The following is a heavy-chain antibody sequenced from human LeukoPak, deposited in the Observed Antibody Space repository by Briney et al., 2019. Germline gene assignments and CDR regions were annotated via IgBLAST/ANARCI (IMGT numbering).Heavy chain of an antibody. CDR1: GFTFSSYA. V-gene: IGHV3-23*01. CDR3: VKGFVHPTYYSEY. Sequence: GGSLRLSCAASGFTFSSYAMMWVRQSPEKGLEWVSSITGGGDGTYYADSVRGRFTISRDNSKNTLYLKMNSLRAEDTAVYFCVKGFVHPTYYSEYWGQGTLVTVSS. J-gene: IGHJ4*02. CDR2: ITGGGDGT. D-gene: IGHD3-10*01.